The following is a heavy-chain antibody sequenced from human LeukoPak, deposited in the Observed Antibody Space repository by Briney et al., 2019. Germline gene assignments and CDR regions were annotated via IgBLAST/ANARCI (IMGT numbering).Heavy chain of an antibody. CDR2: IYYSGST. J-gene: IGHJ4*02. Sequence: SETLSLTCTVSGGSISSGSYYWGWIRQPPGKGLEWIGSIYYSGSTYYNPSLKSRVTISVDTSKNQFSLKLSSVTAADTAVYYCARLTMIVVVIDYWGQGTLVTVSS. D-gene: IGHD3-22*01. V-gene: IGHV4-39*01. CDR3: ARLTMIVVVIDY. CDR1: GGSISSGSYY.